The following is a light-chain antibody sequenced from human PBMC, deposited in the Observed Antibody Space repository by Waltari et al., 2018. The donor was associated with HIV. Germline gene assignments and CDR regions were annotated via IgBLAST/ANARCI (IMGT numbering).Light chain of an antibody. V-gene: IGLV1-44*01. CDR2: SNN. J-gene: IGLJ3*02. CDR3: AAWDDGVNGWV. Sequence: QSVLPPSPSASGTPGQRVPVSCSGSSSNIAANPFSWYQQFSGTAPKLLIHSNNQRPPGVTDRFSGTKSGTAASLAISGLQSEDEADYYCAAWDDGVNGWVFGGGTKLTVL. CDR1: SSNIAANP.